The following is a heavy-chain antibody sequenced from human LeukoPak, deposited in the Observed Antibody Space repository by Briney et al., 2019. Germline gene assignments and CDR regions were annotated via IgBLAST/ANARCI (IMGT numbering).Heavy chain of an antibody. CDR1: GFTFSNYI. J-gene: IGHJ4*02. Sequence: SGGSLRLSCAASGFTFSNYIMPWVRQAPGKGLDWVAVILENGSNQYYADSVKGRFTISRDNSKNTLFLQMNSLRGEDTAMYYCARVQGGGYRTADYWGQGTLVTVSS. V-gene: IGHV3-30*04. CDR3: ARVQGGGYRTADY. CDR2: ILENGSNQ. D-gene: IGHD6-19*01.